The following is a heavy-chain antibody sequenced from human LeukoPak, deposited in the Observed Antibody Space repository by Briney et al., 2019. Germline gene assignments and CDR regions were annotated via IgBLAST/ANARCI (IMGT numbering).Heavy chain of an antibody. J-gene: IGHJ6*02. CDR2: ISGSGGST. V-gene: IGHV3-23*01. D-gene: IGHD3-22*01. CDR1: GFTFSSYA. CDR3: AKDGSYDSSGYYYSVSYYYYYGMDV. Sequence: GGSLRLSCAASGFTFSSYAMSWVRQAPGKGLEWVSAISGSGGSTYYADSVKGRFTISGDNSKNTLYLQMNSLRAEDTAVYYCAKDGSYDSSGYYYSVSYYYYYGMDVWGQGTTVTVSS.